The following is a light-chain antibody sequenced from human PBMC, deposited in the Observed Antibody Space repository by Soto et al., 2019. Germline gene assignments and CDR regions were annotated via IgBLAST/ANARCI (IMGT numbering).Light chain of an antibody. J-gene: IGLJ1*01. Sequence: QSALTQPPSASGSPGQSVTISCTGSNSDVGGYNDVSWLQQYPGQAPKLILYEVTNRPSGVPDRFAGSKSGYTASLTVSGLQAEDEADYTCSSYAGSDNFYVFGSGTKRTVL. CDR3: SSYAGSDNFYV. CDR1: NSDVGGYND. CDR2: EVT. V-gene: IGLV2-8*01.